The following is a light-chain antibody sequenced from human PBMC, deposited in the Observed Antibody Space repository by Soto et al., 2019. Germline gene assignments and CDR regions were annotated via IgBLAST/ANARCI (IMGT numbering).Light chain of an antibody. CDR3: HQYHRYSS. V-gene: IGKV1-5*03. CDR2: LAS. J-gene: IGKJ1*01. CDR1: QNIDNS. Sequence: DIQMTQSPSTVSASVGDRVSFTCRASQNIDNSLVWYQHKPGQAPKFLIYLASCLGSGVLSRFIGSGSGTEFTLTISSLQPDDFATYYCHQYHRYSSFGQGTRVEMK.